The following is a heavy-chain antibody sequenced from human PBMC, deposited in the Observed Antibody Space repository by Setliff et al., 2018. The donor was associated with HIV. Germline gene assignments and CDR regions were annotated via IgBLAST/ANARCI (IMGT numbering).Heavy chain of an antibody. CDR1: GGSIGGYY. D-gene: IGHD2-21*02. V-gene: IGHV4-4*08. J-gene: IGHJ3*02. CDR2: IYTSGST. Sequence: PSETLSLTCTVSGGSIGGYYWSWIRQPPGKGLEWIGYIYTSGSTNYNPSLKSRVTISVDTSKNQFSLKLSSVTAADTAVYYCARDGYCGGDCYHDAFDIWGQGTMVTVSS. CDR3: ARDGYCGGDCYHDAFDI.